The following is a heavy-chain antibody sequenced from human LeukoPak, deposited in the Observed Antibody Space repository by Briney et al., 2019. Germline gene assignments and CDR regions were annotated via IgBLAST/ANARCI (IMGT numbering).Heavy chain of an antibody. CDR3: AKFMDTAMLYYFDC. CDR1: GFTFSSYA. J-gene: IGHJ4*02. CDR2: ISGSGGST. D-gene: IGHD5-18*01. Sequence: GGSLRLSCAASGFTFSSYAMSWVRQAPGKGLEWVSAISGSGGSTYYADSVKGRFTISRDNSKNTLYLQMSSLRAEDTAIYYCAKFMDTAMLYYFDCWGQGTLVTVSS. V-gene: IGHV3-23*01.